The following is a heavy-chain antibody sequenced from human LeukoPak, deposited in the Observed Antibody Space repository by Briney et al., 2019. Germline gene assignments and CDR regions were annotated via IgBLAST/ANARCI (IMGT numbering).Heavy chain of an antibody. CDR2: IYYSGST. V-gene: IGHV4-30-4*01. CDR1: GGSISSGDYY. CDR3: ARDNEYSYGSPFDY. D-gene: IGHD5-18*01. J-gene: IGHJ4*02. Sequence: SETLSLTCTVSGGSISSGDYYWSWIRQPPGKGLEWIGYIYYSGSTYYNPSLKSRVTISVDTSKNQFSLKLSSVTAADTAVYYCARDNEYSYGSPFDYWGQGTLVTASS.